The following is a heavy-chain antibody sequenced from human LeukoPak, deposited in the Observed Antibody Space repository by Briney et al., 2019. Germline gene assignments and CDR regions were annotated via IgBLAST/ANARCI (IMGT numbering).Heavy chain of an antibody. CDR2: IYYSGST. J-gene: IGHJ6*02. D-gene: IGHD5-12*01. CDR1: GGSISSYY. Sequence: PSETLSLTCTVSGGSISSYYWSWIRQPPGKGLEWMGYIYYSGSTNYNPSLKSRVTISVDTSKNQFSLKLSSVTAADTAVYYCARVYSGYDLDYYYGMDVWGQGTTVTVSS. V-gene: IGHV4-59*08. CDR3: ARVYSGYDLDYYYGMDV.